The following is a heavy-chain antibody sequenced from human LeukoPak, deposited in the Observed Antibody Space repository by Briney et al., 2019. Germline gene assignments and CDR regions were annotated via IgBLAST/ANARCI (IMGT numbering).Heavy chain of an antibody. J-gene: IGHJ5*02. CDR1: GYSFTSYW. V-gene: IGHV5-51*01. Sequence: GESLKISCKGSGYSFTSYWIGWVRQMPGKGLEWMGIIYPGDSDTRYSPSFQGQVTIPADKSISTAYLQWSSLKASDTAMYYCARHHCSSTSCYANGGSWFDPWGQGTLVTVSS. D-gene: IGHD2-2*01. CDR3: ARHHCSSTSCYANGGSWFDP. CDR2: IYPGDSDT.